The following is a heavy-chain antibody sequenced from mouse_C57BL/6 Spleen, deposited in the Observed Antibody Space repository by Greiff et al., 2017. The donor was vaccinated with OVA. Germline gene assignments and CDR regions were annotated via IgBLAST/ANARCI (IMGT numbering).Heavy chain of an antibody. J-gene: IGHJ2*01. CDR1: GYAFSSSW. CDR3: ATHVNY. CDR2: IYPGDGDT. Sequence: VKLMESGPELVKPGASVKISCKASGYAFSSSWMNWVKQRPGKGLEWIGRIYPGDGDTNYNGKFKGKATLTADKSSSTAYMQLSSLTSEDSAVYFCATHVNYWGQGTTLTVSS. V-gene: IGHV1-82*01.